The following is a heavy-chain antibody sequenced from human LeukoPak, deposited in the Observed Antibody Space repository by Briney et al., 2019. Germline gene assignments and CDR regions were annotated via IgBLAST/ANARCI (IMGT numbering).Heavy chain of an antibody. CDR3: AKDRGYGSGSYYPSYFDY. D-gene: IGHD3-10*01. CDR1: GFTFSSYA. J-gene: IGHJ4*02. CDR2: ISGSGGST. V-gene: IGHV3-23*01. Sequence: GGSLRLSCAASGFTFSSYAMSWVRQAPGKGLEWVSAISGSGGSTYYADSVKGRFTISRDNSKNTLYLQMNSLRAEDTAVYYCAKDRGYGSGSYYPSYFDYWGQGTLVTVSS.